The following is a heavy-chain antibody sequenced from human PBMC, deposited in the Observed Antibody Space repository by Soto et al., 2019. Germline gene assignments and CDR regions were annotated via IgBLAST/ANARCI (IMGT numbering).Heavy chain of an antibody. CDR1: GFTFDDYA. CDR2: ISWNSGRI. V-gene: IGHV3-9*01. J-gene: IGHJ4*02. Sequence: GGSLRLSCGASGFTFDDYAMYWVRQVPGKGLEWVSGISWNSGRIGYADSVKGRFTISRDNAKNSLYLQMNSLRADDTAVYYCATDRRIAAAAAPYFDSWGQGTLVTV. CDR3: ATDRRIAAAAAPYFDS. D-gene: IGHD6-13*01.